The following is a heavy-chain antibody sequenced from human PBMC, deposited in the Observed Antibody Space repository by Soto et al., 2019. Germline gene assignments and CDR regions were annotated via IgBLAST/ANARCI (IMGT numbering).Heavy chain of an antibody. D-gene: IGHD4-17*01. CDR3: ARDRDTVTTYFYAMDV. V-gene: IGHV3-30-3*01. CDR1: GFTFRNYA. J-gene: IGHJ6*02. CDR2: VSYDGSMK. Sequence: QVQLVESGGGVVQPGRSLGLSCAASGFTFRNYAIHWVRQAPGKGLEWVAAVSYDGSMKYYVDSVKGRFTISRDPSKNTLYLQMNSLRAEDPAVYFCARDRDTVTTYFYAMDVWGQGTTVIVSS.